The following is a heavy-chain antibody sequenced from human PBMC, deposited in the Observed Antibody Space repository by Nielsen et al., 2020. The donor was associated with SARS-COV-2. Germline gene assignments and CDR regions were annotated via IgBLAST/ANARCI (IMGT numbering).Heavy chain of an antibody. CDR2: INWNGGST. CDR3: ARDGRGYYDSSGYAFDI. CDR1: GFTFDDYG. J-gene: IGHJ3*02. Sequence: GESLKIFCAASGFTFDDYGMSWVRQAPGKGLEWVSGINWNGGSTGYADSVKGRFTISRDNAKNSLYLQMNSLRAEDTALYYCARDGRGYYDSSGYAFDIWGQGTMVTVSS. V-gene: IGHV3-20*04. D-gene: IGHD3-22*01.